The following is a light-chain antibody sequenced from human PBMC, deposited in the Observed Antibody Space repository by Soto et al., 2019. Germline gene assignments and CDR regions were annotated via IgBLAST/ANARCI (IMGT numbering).Light chain of an antibody. V-gene: IGKV3-15*01. J-gene: IGKJ1*01. CDR1: QSVSSSY. Sequence: NVWTQSPGTLSLSKGERATLACRSSQSVSSSYLAWYQQKPGQAPRLLIYGASTRATGIPARFSGSGSGTEFTLIISSLQSEDSAVYYCQQYNSWLWTFGQGSMVDVK. CDR3: QQYNSWLWT. CDR2: GAS.